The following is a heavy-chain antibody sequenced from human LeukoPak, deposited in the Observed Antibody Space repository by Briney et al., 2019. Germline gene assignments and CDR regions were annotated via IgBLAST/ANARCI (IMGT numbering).Heavy chain of an antibody. D-gene: IGHD6-6*01. CDR2: MSYSGNT. J-gene: IGHJ5*02. Sequence: SETLSLTCTVSGASIASQFWSWVRQPPGKRPEYLGYMSYSGNTNYNPSLKSRITISLDTSKSQFSLKLSSLTAADTAVYYCARFSSGSNWFDAWGQGTLVTVSS. CDR3: ARFSSGSNWFDA. V-gene: IGHV4-59*11. CDR1: GASIASQF.